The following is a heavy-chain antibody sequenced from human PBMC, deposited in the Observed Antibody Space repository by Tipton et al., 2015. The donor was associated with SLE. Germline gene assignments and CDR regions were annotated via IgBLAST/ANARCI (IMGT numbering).Heavy chain of an antibody. V-gene: IGHV4-4*07. Sequence: LRLSCTVSGGSVSSHYWSWIRQPAGKGLEWIGRIYTSGSTNYNPSLKSRVTISVDTSKKQFSLKLSSVTAADTAVYYCARVPLGIVAAGGYYGMDVWGQGTTVTVSS. CDR2: IYTSGST. CDR1: GGSVSSHY. CDR3: ARVPLGIVAAGGYYGMDV. J-gene: IGHJ6*02. D-gene: IGHD6-13*01.